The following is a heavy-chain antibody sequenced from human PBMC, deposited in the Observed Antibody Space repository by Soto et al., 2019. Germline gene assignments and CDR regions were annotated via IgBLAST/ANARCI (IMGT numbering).Heavy chain of an antibody. D-gene: IGHD2-8*01. CDR1: GVSISSGNW. CDR2: IFHDGTA. CDR3: ARLVYDTRLNYMYFDF. J-gene: IGHJ4*02. Sequence: SETLSLTFAVSGVSISSGNWWTWVRQTPQRGLEYIGEIFHDGTANYYPSFERRVAISVDTSKNQFSLKLTSVTAADTAIYFCARLVYDTRLNYMYFDFWGQGALVTVSS. V-gene: IGHV4-4*02.